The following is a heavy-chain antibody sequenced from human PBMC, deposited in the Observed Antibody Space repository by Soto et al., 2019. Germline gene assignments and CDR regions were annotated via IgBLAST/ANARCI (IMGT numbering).Heavy chain of an antibody. CDR2: IIPLFGTE. CDR3: ATGFWSGPIAHYFDY. V-gene: IGHV1-69*06. Sequence: QVHLVQSGAEVKKPGSSVKVSCKASGGSFSTYAINWLRQAPGQGLEWMGGIIPLFGTENYAQNFQDRFTFTADKSTTTADMEVRSLTSEDTVVYYCATGFWSGPIAHYFDYWGQGTLVTVSS. J-gene: IGHJ4*01. CDR1: GGSFSTYA. D-gene: IGHD3-3*01.